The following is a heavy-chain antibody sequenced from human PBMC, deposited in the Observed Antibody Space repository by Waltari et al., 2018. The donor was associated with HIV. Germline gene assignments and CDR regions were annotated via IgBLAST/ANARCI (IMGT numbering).Heavy chain of an antibody. CDR2: ISAYNGHT. CDR1: GYTFTSYG. V-gene: IGHV1-18*01. J-gene: IGHJ4*02. CDR3: ARALWSGYYTPYYFDY. Sequence: QVPLVESRAEGKKPGASVKVSCKASGYTFTSYGSRWVRQAPGQGLEWMGWISAYNGHTNYAQKLQSRVTMTTDTSTSTAYMDLRSLRSDDTAFYYCARALWSGYYTPYYFDYWGQGTLVTVSS. D-gene: IGHD3-3*01.